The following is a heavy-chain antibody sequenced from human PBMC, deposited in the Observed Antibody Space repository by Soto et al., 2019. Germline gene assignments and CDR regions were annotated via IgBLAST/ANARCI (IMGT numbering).Heavy chain of an antibody. D-gene: IGHD2-15*01. Sequence: EVQVLESGGGLVQPGGSLRLSCEGSGFTVSSHAMTWIRQAPGKGPEWVSTITADGGTYYADSVKGRFAMSRDTSDSTLYLQMNSLGAEDTAAYYCAPHVTCSGGSCQYDAFAIRGQGPMVTVSS. CDR3: APHVTCSGGSCQYDAFAI. CDR1: GFTVSSHA. CDR2: ITADGGT. J-gene: IGHJ3*02. V-gene: IGHV3-23*01.